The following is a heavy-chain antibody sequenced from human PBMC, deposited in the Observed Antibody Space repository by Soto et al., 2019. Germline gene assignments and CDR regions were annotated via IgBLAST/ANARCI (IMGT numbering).Heavy chain of an antibody. CDR2: ISAYNGNT. Sequence: QVQLVQSGAEVKKPGASVKVSCKASGYTFPSYGISWVRQAPGQGLEWMGWISAYNGNTNYAQKLQGRVTMTTDTSTSTAYMELRSLRSEDTDVYYCARLPHLRYYYCGMDVWGQGTTVTVSS. D-gene: IGHD4-17*01. CDR3: ARLPHLRYYYCGMDV. J-gene: IGHJ6*02. V-gene: IGHV1-18*01. CDR1: GYTFPSYG.